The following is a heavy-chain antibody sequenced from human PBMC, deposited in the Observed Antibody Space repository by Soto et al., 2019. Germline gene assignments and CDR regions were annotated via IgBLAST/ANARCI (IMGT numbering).Heavy chain of an antibody. J-gene: IGHJ4*02. CDR1: GFTFSNYY. D-gene: IGHD6-19*01. CDR2: ISSTGRTI. CDR3: ARSYSSGWEFDY. Sequence: GGSLRLSCGASGFTFSNYYMSWIRQAPGKGLEWVSYISSTGRTIYYADSVKGRFTVSRDNAQNSLSLKLTSLRVEDTAVYYCARSYSSGWEFDYWGEGAQVTASS. V-gene: IGHV3-11*01.